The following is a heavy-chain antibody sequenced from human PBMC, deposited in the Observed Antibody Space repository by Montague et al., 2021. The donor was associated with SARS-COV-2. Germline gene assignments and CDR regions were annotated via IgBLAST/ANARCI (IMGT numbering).Heavy chain of an antibody. J-gene: IGHJ4*02. Sequence: TLSLTCTVSGDSTTSDVSYWSWIRQPAGKGLEWIGRIYTTGSTNYNPSLKSRLTISLDTSKNQFSLKLGSVTAADTAVYYCARDDFRWDFDCWGQGTLVTVSS. CDR2: IYTTGST. CDR1: GDSTTSDVSY. D-gene: IGHD2/OR15-2a*01. V-gene: IGHV4-61*02. CDR3: ARDDFRWDFDC.